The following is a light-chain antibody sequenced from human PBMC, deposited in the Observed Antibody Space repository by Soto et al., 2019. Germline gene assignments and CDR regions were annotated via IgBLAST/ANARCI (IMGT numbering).Light chain of an antibody. Sequence: EIVLTQSPGTLSLSPGERATLSCRASQSVSSSYLAWYQQKPGQAPRLLIFSASSRATGIPDRFSGSESGTDCTLTISRLEPEDFAVYYCHQYGSSPPYTFGQGTKLEIK. CDR3: HQYGSSPPYT. V-gene: IGKV3-20*01. CDR2: SAS. J-gene: IGKJ2*01. CDR1: QSVSSSY.